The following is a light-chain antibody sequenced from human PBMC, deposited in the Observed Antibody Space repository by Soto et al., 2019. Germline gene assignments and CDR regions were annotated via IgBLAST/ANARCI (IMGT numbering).Light chain of an antibody. CDR2: HNN. CDR3: AVWDGTLKAVV. Sequence: QSAVTQPPSASGTPGQRVTISCSGSSSNVGSNTVDWYQLLPGTAPKLLIYHNNQRPSGVPDRLSGSKSGTSASLAISGLQSEDEADYYCAVWDGTLKAVVFGGGTKVTVL. V-gene: IGLV1-44*01. CDR1: SSNVGSNT. J-gene: IGLJ2*01.